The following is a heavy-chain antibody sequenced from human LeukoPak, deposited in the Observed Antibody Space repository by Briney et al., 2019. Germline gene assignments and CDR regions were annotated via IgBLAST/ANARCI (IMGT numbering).Heavy chain of an antibody. CDR3: ARECYGDYVGDYYCGMDV. Sequence: GGPLRLSCAASGFTFSSYSMNWVRQAPGKGLEWVSSISSSSSYIYYADSVKGRFTISRDNAKNSLYLQMNSLRAEDTAVYYCARECYGDYVGDYYCGMDVWGQGTTVTVSS. CDR1: GFTFSSYS. CDR2: ISSSSSYI. J-gene: IGHJ6*02. D-gene: IGHD4-17*01. V-gene: IGHV3-21*01.